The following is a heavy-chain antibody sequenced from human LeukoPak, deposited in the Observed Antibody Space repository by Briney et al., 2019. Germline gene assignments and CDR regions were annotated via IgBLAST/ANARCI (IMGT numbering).Heavy chain of an antibody. CDR1: GFTFSSYG. CDR2: IYSGGNT. V-gene: IGHV3-53*01. CDR3: AKGYYGSGTWGFDY. D-gene: IGHD3-10*01. Sequence: GGSLRLSCAASGFTFSSYGMTWVRQAPGKGLEWVSVIYSGGNTYYEDSVKGRFTISRDNSKNTLYLQMNSLRAEDTAVYYCAKGYYGSGTWGFDYWGQGTLVTVSS. J-gene: IGHJ4*02.